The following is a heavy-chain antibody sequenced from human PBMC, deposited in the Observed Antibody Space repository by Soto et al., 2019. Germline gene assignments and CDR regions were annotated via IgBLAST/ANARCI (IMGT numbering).Heavy chain of an antibody. CDR1: GYTFTSYA. Sequence: QVQLVQSGAEVKKPGASVKVSCKASGYTFTSYAMHWVRQAPGQRLEWMGWINAGNRNTTYSQKFQGRVTITRDTSASTAYMELSSLRSEDTAVYYCARDLGVGAASDYWGQGTLVTVSS. CDR3: ARDLGVGAASDY. CDR2: INAGNRNT. D-gene: IGHD1-26*01. V-gene: IGHV1-3*01. J-gene: IGHJ4*02.